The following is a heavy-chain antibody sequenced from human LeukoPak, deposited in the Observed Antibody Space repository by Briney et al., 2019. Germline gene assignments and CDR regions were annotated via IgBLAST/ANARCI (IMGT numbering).Heavy chain of an antibody. CDR3: ARGGQGDGYSADEAFDL. J-gene: IGHJ3*01. V-gene: IGHV6-1*01. CDR1: GDSVSSNSS. Sequence: SQTLSLTCAISGDSVSSNSSWNWIRQSPSRGLEWLGRTYYRSKWYNDYVVSVKSRININPGTSKNQFSLQLNSVTPEDTAVYYCARGGQGDGYSADEAFDLWGQGTMVTVSS. CDR2: TYYRSKWYN. D-gene: IGHD5-18*01.